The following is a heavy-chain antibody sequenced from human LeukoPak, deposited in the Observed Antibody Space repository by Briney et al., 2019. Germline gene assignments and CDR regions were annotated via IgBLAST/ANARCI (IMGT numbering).Heavy chain of an antibody. CDR1: GGSISSGGYY. V-gene: IGHV4-30-2*01. Sequence: SETLSLTCTVSGGSISSGGYYWSWIRQPPGKGLEWIGYIYHSGSTYYNPSLKSRVTISVDRSKNQFSLKLSSVTAADTAVYYCAREGSEAGFFDYWGQGTLVTVSS. CDR3: AREGSEAGFFDY. D-gene: IGHD6-13*01. CDR2: IYHSGST. J-gene: IGHJ4*02.